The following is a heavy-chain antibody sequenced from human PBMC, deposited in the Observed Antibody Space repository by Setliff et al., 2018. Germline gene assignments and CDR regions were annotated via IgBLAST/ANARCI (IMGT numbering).Heavy chain of an antibody. V-gene: IGHV1-69*05. J-gene: IGHJ6*03. CDR2: TIPMFGTT. D-gene: IGHD3-22*01. CDR3: VREGVDSRSSTDYRYYMDV. Sequence: ASVKVSCKASGATFSSHGISWVRQAPGQGLEWMGGTIPMFGTTEYAQKFQGRLTIITDESTNTAFMQLSSLRSDDTAVYYCVREGVDSRSSTDYRYYMDVWGKGTTVT. CDR1: GATFSSHG.